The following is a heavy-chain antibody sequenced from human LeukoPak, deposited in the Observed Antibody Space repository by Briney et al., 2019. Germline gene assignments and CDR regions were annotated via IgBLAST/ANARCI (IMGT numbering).Heavy chain of an antibody. CDR2: IYYSGST. CDR3: ARRGYGGNQFDY. J-gene: IGHJ4*02. CDR1: GGSISSYY. Sequence: SGTLSLTCTVSGGSISSYYWSWIRQPPGKGLEWIGYIYYSGSTNYNPSLKSRVTISVDTSKNQFSLKLSSVTAADTAVYYCARRGYGGNQFDYWGQGTLVTVSS. D-gene: IGHD4-17*01. V-gene: IGHV4-59*08.